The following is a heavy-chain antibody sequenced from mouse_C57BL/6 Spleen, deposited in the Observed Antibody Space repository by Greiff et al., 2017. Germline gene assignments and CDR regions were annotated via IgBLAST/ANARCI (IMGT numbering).Heavy chain of an antibody. Sequence: EVKLVESGGGLVQPKGSLKLSCAASGFSFNTYAMNWVRQAPGKGLEWVARIRSKSNNYATYYADSVKDRFTISRDDSESMLYLQMNNLKTEDTAMYYCVRRSTSGYFDYWGQGTTLTVSS. D-gene: IGHD5-1*01. CDR3: VRRSTSGYFDY. CDR1: GFSFNTYA. CDR2: IRSKSNNYAT. J-gene: IGHJ2*01. V-gene: IGHV10-1*01.